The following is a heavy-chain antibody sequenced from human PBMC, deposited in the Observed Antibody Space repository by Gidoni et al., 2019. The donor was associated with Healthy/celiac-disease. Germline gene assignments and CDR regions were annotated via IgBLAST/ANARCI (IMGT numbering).Heavy chain of an antibody. CDR3: AKDQIKISVAGKTLGQTYYYGIYL. Sequence: QVQIVVSGGGVVKPGRSLRLSCAESGAPLLIYVMYWVSPAAGKGRELCAVLAYDGSNKYYADSVKGRFTNSRDNSKNTLYLQITSQRAEDTAVYYCAKDQIKISVAGKTLGQTYYYGIYLWGQGPTVTVSS. J-gene: IGHJ6*02. V-gene: IGHV3-30*18. D-gene: IGHD6-19*01. CDR1: GAPLLIYV. CDR2: LAYDGSNK.